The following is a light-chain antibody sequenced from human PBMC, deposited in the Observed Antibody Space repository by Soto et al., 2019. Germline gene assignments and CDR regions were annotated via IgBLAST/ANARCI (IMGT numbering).Light chain of an antibody. CDR1: QSVSSY. J-gene: IGKJ3*01. CDR3: QQRSNWPPWFT. V-gene: IGKV3-11*01. Sequence: EIVLTQSPATLSLSPGERATLSCRASQSVSSYLAWYQQKPGQAPMLLIYDASNRTTGIPARFSGSGSGTDFTLTISSLEPEDFAVYYCQQRSNWPPWFTFGPGTKVDIK. CDR2: DAS.